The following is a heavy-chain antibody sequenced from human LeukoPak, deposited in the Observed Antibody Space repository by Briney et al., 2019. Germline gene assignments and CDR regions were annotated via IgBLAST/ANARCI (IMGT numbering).Heavy chain of an antibody. D-gene: IGHD3-10*01. CDR2: IRYDGSNK. CDR1: GFTFSSYG. V-gene: IGHV3-30*02. J-gene: IGHJ2*01. Sequence: GGSLRLSCAASGFTFSSYGMHWVRQAPGKGLEWVAFIRYDGSNKYYADSVKGRFTISRDNSKNTLYLQMNSLRAEDTAVYYCAKGHGSGSYPWSSPGAHWYFDLWGRGTLVTVSS. CDR3: AKGHGSGSYPWSSPGAHWYFDL.